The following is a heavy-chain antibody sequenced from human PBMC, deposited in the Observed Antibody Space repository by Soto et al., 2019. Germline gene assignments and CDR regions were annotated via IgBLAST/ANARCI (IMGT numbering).Heavy chain of an antibody. CDR1: GIMSSGYG. J-gene: IGHJ4*02. CDR2: INPTLDST. Sequence: QAQVVQSGPAMKEPGSSVKVSCRASGIMSSGYGFSWVRQAPGQGLEWVGRINPTLDSTQYAQNLQGRVYFTVDKATDTAYLEVTRLRLEDTAIYFCATMKRARLDSWGRGTVVTVSS. V-gene: IGHV1-69*09. D-gene: IGHD6-25*01. CDR3: ATMKRARLDS.